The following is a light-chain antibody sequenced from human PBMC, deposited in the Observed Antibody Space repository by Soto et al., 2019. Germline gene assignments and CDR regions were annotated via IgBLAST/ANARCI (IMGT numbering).Light chain of an antibody. CDR2: YDD. Sequence: QSVLTQPPSVSEAPRQRVTISCSGISSNIGNNAVNWYQQLPGKAPKLLIYYDDLLPSGVSDRFSGSKSGTSASLAISGLQSEDEADYYCAALDDSLNGVVFGGGTKVTVL. CDR1: SSNIGNNA. J-gene: IGLJ2*01. V-gene: IGLV1-36*01. CDR3: AALDDSLNGVV.